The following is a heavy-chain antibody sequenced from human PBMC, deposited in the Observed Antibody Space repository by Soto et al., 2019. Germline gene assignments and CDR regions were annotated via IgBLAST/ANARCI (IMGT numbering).Heavy chain of an antibody. D-gene: IGHD3-3*01. CDR1: GFTFSRFA. CDR3: AKGIRWEWGQNWFDS. CDR2: IRGDGDTT. V-gene: IGHV3-23*01. Sequence: PGGSLRLSCAVSGFTFSRFAMSWVRRAPGKGLEWVSAIRGDGDTTSYADSVKGRFSISRDNSKNTLYLQMKTLTDEDTAVYYCAKGIRWEWGQNWFDSWGHGTLVTVSS. J-gene: IGHJ5*01.